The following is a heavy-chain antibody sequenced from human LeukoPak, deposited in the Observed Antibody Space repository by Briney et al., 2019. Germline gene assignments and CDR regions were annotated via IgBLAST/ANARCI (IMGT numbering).Heavy chain of an antibody. Sequence: GGSLRLSCAASGFTFSSYWMNWVRQAPGKGLVWVSRINIDGSSTNYADSVKGRFTISRDNAKNTLYLQMNSLRAEDTAVYYCARRNGMYVWGQGTTVTVSS. CDR2: INIDGSST. V-gene: IGHV3-74*01. J-gene: IGHJ6*02. CDR1: GFTFSSYW. CDR3: ARRNGMYV.